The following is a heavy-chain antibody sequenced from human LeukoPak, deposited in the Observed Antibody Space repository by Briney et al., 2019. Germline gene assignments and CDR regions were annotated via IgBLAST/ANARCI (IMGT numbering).Heavy chain of an antibody. D-gene: IGHD6-6*01. V-gene: IGHV5-51*01. J-gene: IGHJ4*02. CDR2: VYPSDSDI. CDR3: SRMGSSSSLEDY. CDR1: CNNLTSYW. Sequence: GEALKIFCCGSCNNLTSYWLDWVRQMSGKGLELMGIVYPSDSDIRYSPSFQGQVTISAYKAITTAYLQLSRNNVRDTDMYYCSRMGSSSSLEDYWGQGTLVTVSS.